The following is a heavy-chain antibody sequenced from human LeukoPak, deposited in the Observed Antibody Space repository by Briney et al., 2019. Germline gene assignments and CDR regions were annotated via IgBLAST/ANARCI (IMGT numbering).Heavy chain of an antibody. V-gene: IGHV3-30-3*01. CDR1: GFTFSSYT. J-gene: IGHJ4*02. Sequence: GGSLRLSCAASGFTFSSYTMHWVRQAPGKGLEWVAVISYEGSNKYYADSVKGRFTISRDNSKNTLYLQMNSLRAEDTAVYYCARADGSGSSYNPDYWGQGTLVTVSS. CDR3: ARADGSGSSYNPDY. CDR2: ISYEGSNK. D-gene: IGHD3-10*01.